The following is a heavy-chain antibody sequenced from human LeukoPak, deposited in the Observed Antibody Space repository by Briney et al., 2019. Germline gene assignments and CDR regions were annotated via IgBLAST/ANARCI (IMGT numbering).Heavy chain of an antibody. J-gene: IGHJ4*02. CDR2: ISYDGSNK. D-gene: IGHD5-24*01. CDR1: GFTFSSYG. CDR3: AKADGYNVFDY. Sequence: PGGCLRLSCAASGFTFSSYGMHWVRQAPGKGLEWVAVISYDGSNKYYADSVKGRFTISRDNSKNTLYLQMNSLRAEDTAVYYCAKADGYNVFDYWGQGTLVTVSS. V-gene: IGHV3-30*18.